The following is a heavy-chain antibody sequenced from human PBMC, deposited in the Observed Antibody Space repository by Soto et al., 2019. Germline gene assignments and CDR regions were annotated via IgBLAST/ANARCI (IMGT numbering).Heavy chain of an antibody. CDR1: GYTFTSYY. V-gene: IGHV1-46*03. J-gene: IGHJ6*03. D-gene: IGHD3-9*01. CDR3: ARAGLRYFDWLLVDEDYYYMDV. CDR2: INPSGGST. Sequence: ASVKVSCKASGYTFTSYYMHWVRQAPGQGLEWIGIINPSGGSTSYAQKFQGRVTMTRDTSTSTVYMELSSLRSEDTAVYYCARAGLRYFDWLLVDEDYYYMDVWGKGTTVTVSS.